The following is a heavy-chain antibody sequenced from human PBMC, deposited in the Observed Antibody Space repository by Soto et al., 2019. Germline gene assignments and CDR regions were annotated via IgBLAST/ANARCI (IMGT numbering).Heavy chain of an antibody. V-gene: IGHV1-8*01. CDR1: GYTFTSYD. Sequence: GASVKVSCKASGYTFTSYDINWVRQATGQGLEWMGWMNPNSGNTGYAQKFQGRVTMTRNTSISTAYMELSSLRSEDTAVYYCASNDILTGYYSGYYYYGMDVWGQGTTVTVSS. CDR2: MNPNSGNT. CDR3: ASNDILTGYYSGYYYYGMDV. J-gene: IGHJ6*02. D-gene: IGHD3-9*01.